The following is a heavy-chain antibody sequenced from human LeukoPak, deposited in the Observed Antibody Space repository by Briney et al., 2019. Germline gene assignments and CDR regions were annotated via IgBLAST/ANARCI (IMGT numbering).Heavy chain of an antibody. D-gene: IGHD3-16*02. J-gene: IGHJ4*02. CDR3: ARSLKYVWGSYRLNSASIYFDY. CDR1: GGSFSGYY. Sequence: SETLSLTCAVYGGSFSGYYWSWIRQPPGKGLEWIGEINHSGSTNYNPSLKSRVTISVDTSKNQFSLKLSSVTAADTAVYYCARSLKYVWGSYRLNSASIYFDYWGQGTLVTVSS. V-gene: IGHV4-34*01. CDR2: INHSGST.